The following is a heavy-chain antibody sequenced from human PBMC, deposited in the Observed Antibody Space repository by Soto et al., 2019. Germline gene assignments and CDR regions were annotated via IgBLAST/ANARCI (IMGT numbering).Heavy chain of an antibody. D-gene: IGHD6-6*01. Sequence: SVKVSFKGSGYTFTSYYISWVRQATGQGLEWMGCMNPNSGNTGYAQKFQGRVTMTRNTSISTAYMELSSLRSEDTAVYYCARREYSSSSLIDYWGQGTLVTVSS. J-gene: IGHJ4*02. V-gene: IGHV1-8*01. CDR1: GYTFTSYY. CDR3: ARREYSSSSLIDY. CDR2: MNPNSGNT.